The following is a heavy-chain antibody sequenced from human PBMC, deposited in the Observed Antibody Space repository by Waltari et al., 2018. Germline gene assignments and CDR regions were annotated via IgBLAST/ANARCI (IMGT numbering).Heavy chain of an antibody. CDR2: ISASGRST. CDR1: GFTFSTSA. V-gene: IGHV3-23*01. D-gene: IGHD6-6*01. CDR3: AKGGTSYRLFEI. J-gene: IGHJ3*02. Sequence: EMHVLESGGGLVQPGGSLRLSCADSGFTFSTSAMTWARRAPGKGLEWVTGISASGRSTYYADSVRGRFTISRDNSNNMVYVQMDSLRVEDTALYYCAKGGTSYRLFEIWGRGTLVTVSS.